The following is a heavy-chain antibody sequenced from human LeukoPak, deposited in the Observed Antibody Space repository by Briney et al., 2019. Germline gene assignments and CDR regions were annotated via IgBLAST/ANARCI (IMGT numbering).Heavy chain of an antibody. CDR1: GYTLTSYG. V-gene: IGHV1-18*01. J-gene: IGHJ4*02. CDR2: ISAYNGNT. CDR3: ARVKCSSTSCYHGCDY. D-gene: IGHD2-2*01. Sequence: GASVKVSCKASGYTLTSYGISWVRQAPGQGLEWMGWISAYNGNTNYAQKLQGRVTMTTDTSTSTAYMELRSLRSDDTAVYYCARVKCSSTSCYHGCDYWGQGTLVTVSS.